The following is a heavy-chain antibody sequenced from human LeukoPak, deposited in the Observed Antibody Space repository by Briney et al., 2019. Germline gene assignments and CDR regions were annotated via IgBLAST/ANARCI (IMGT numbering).Heavy chain of an antibody. V-gene: IGHV3-21*01. Sequence: PGGSLRLSXAASGFTFSSYSMNWVRQAPGKGLEWVSSISSSSSYIYYADSVKGRFTISRDNAKNPLYLQMNSLRAEDTAVYYCAGRGSEEYYYDSSGYVPDDYWGQGTLVTVSS. CDR3: AGRGSEEYYYDSSGYVPDDY. CDR2: ISSSSSYI. CDR1: GFTFSSYS. J-gene: IGHJ4*02. D-gene: IGHD3-22*01.